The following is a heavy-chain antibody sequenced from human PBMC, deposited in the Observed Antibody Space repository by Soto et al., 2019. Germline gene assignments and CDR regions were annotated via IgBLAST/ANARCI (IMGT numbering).Heavy chain of an antibody. CDR1: GYRFSTYW. D-gene: IGHD1-26*01. V-gene: IGHV5-51*01. CDR2: IYPGDSDT. CDR3: ARLGGIVDTGTWIQ. J-gene: IGHJ4*02. Sequence: GESLKISCKASGYRFSTYWIGWVRQRPGKGPEWMAIIYPGDSDTREIPSFQGQVTISADKSSNTVHLQWRSLKASDTAIYYCARLGGIVDTGTWIQWGQGTPVTVS.